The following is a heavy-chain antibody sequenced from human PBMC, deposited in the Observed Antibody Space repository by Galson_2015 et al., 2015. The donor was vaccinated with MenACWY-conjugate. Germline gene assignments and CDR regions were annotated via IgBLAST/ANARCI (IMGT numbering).Heavy chain of an antibody. J-gene: IGHJ6*02. Sequence: QSGAEVKKPGESLTISCKGSGYSFTHYWIGWVRQMPGKGLEWMGLIDPSNSNIRYSPPFQGQVTISADKSISTAYLQWSNLKASDTAMYYCARHPPGGRGMDVWGQGTTVTVSS. D-gene: IGHD1-26*01. CDR2: IDPSNSNI. CDR3: ARHPPGGRGMDV. CDR1: GYSFTHYW. V-gene: IGHV5-51*01.